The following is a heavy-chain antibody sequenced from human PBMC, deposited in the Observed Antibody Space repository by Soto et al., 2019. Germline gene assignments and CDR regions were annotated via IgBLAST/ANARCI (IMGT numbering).Heavy chain of an antibody. V-gene: IGHV3-9*01. CDR1: GFTFDDYA. J-gene: IGHJ6*02. D-gene: IGHD4-17*01. CDR3: AKSRKSTGYYYYGMDV. CDR2: ISWNSGSI. Sequence: GGSLRLSCAASGFTFDDYAMHWVRQAPGKGLEWVSGISWNSGSIGYADSVKGRFTISRDNAKNSLYLQMNSLRAEDTALYYCAKSRKSTGYYYYGMDVWGQGTTGTVSS.